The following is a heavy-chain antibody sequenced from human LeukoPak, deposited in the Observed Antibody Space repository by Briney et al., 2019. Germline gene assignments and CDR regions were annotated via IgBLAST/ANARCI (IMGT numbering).Heavy chain of an antibody. V-gene: IGHV3-21*01. D-gene: IGHD6-19*01. CDR2: ISSSSSYI. J-gene: IGHJ6*03. Sequence: GGSLRLSCAASGFSFSSYAMYWVRQAPGKGLEWVSSISSSSSYIYYADSVKGRFTISRDNAKNTLYLQMNSLRAEDTAVYYCAKVKLVAVAGTRPYYYYYMDVWGKGTTVTISS. CDR3: AKVKLVAVAGTRPYYYYYMDV. CDR1: GFSFSSYA.